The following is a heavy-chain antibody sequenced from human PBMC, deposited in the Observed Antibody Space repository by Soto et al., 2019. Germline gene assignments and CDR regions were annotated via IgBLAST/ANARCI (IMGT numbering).Heavy chain of an antibody. D-gene: IGHD4-17*01. CDR3: ARAMTTVTTLGY. V-gene: IGHV1-3*01. Sequence: KFQGRVTITRDTSASTAYMELSSLRSEDTAVYYCARAMTTVTTLGYWGQGTLVTVSS. J-gene: IGHJ4*02.